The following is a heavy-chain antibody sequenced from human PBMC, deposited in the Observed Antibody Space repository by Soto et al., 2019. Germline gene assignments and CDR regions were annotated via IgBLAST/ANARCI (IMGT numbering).Heavy chain of an antibody. V-gene: IGHV4-30-4*01. CDR3: ARAPVGLDTISYFDY. J-gene: IGHJ4*02. D-gene: IGHD3-3*01. CDR1: GDSVSSVGFH. CDR2: IYNGGST. Sequence: SETLSLTCTVSGDSVSSVGFHWAWLRRPPGKRLEWTGYIYNGGSTYYRPSLESRMPMSLDATRNHYSLRLTSVTAADTAVYFCARAPVGLDTISYFDYWGQGKLVTVSS.